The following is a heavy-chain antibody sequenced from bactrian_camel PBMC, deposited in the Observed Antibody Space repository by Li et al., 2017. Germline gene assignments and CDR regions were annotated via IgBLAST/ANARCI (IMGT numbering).Heavy chain of an antibody. CDR2: VGNDGST. CDR3: AADLVTDEPSLVEREYYY. CDR1: GITFSRHD. Sequence: VQLVESGGGLVQPGESLRLSCVASGITFSRHDMSWVRQAPGKEREGVAAVGNDGSTSYEDSVKDRFTISADNAKNTLYLQMDSLKPEDTATYHCAADLVTDEPSLVEREYYYWGQGTQVTVST. D-gene: IGHD1*01. J-gene: IGHJ4*01. V-gene: IGHV3S67*01.